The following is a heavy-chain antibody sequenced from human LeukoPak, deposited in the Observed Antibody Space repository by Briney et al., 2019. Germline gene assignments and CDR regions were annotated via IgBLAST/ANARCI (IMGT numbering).Heavy chain of an antibody. CDR1: GFTFSDAG. CDR2: IKSKIDGGTI. Sequence: PGGSLRLSCVASGFTFSDAGMSWVRQAPGKGLEWVGRIKSKIDGGTIDYGAPVKGRFTISRDDLRNTLYLQMNSLKTEDTAVYYCTTRRQDGCWGQGTLVTVS. V-gene: IGHV3-15*01. CDR3: TTRRQDGC. D-gene: IGHD6-25*01. J-gene: IGHJ4*02.